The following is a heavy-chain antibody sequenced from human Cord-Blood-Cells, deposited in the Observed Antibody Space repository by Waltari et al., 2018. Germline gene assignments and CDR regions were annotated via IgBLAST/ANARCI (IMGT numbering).Heavy chain of an antibody. CDR2: IKQDGSEK. V-gene: IGHV3-7*01. J-gene: IGHJ4*02. CDR3: ARVGPLWFGELLYYFDY. Sequence: EVQLVESGGGLVQPGGSLRLSCAASGFTFSSYWMSRVRQAPGKGLEWVTNIKQDGSEKYYVDSVKGRFTISRDNAKNSLYLQMNSLRAEDTAVYYCARVGPLWFGELLYYFDYWGQGTLVTVSS. D-gene: IGHD3-10*01. CDR1: GFTFSSYW.